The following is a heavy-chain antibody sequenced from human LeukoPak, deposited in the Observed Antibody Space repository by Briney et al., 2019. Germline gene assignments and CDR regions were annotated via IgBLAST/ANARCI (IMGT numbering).Heavy chain of an antibody. J-gene: IGHJ3*02. CDR1: GFTFSSYW. V-gene: IGHV3-7*01. CDR3: ARGHRIAAAKIDAFDI. CDR2: IKDDGSEI. D-gene: IGHD6-13*01. Sequence: PGGSLRLSCVGSGFTFSSYWMSWVRQAPGKGLEWVANIKDDGSEIYSVDSVKGRLTISRDNAKNSLYLQMNSLRAEDTAVYYCARGHRIAAAKIDAFDIWGQGTMVTVSS.